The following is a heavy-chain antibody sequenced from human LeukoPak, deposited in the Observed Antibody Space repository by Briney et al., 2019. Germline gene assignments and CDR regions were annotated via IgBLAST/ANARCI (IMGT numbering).Heavy chain of an antibody. Sequence: GGSLRLSCAASGFTFSNYWMHWVRQAPGKGLVWVSRINTYGSTTAYADSVKGRFTISRDNAENSLFLQMNSLRADDTAVYFCARQPIYEAYFDFWGQGTLVTVSS. CDR2: INTYGSTT. D-gene: IGHD3-16*01. CDR1: GFTFSNYW. V-gene: IGHV3-74*01. CDR3: ARQPIYEAYFDF. J-gene: IGHJ4*02.